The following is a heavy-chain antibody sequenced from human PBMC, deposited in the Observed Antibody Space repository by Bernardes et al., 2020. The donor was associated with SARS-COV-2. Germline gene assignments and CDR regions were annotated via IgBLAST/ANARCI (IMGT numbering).Heavy chain of an antibody. D-gene: IGHD4-17*01. CDR1: GFTFTNYA. CDR2: INAKTGSP. J-gene: IGHJ3*01. CDR3: ARVTNYAFDL. Sequence: ASVKVSCKGSGFTFTNYAIHWLRQAPGRGFEWIGWINAKTGSPTYAQAFTGRFVFSVGTSVSTAYLQVSSLEADDTAVYFCARVTNYAFDLWGQGTMVTVSS. V-gene: IGHV7-4-1*02.